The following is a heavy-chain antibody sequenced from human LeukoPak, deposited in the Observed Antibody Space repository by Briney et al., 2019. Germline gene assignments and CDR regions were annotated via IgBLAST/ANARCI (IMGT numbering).Heavy chain of an antibody. CDR3: ARTPGSTDYRGYQYWFFDL. D-gene: IGHD5-12*01. Sequence: ESLKISCKGSGYSFTNYWIGWVRQMPGKGLEWMGIIYPGDSGTRYIPSFQGQVTISADKSITTAYLQWSSLKASDTAMYYCARTPGSTDYRGYQYWFFDLWGRGTAVTASS. CDR2: IYPGDSGT. CDR1: GYSFTNYW. J-gene: IGHJ2*01. V-gene: IGHV5-51*01.